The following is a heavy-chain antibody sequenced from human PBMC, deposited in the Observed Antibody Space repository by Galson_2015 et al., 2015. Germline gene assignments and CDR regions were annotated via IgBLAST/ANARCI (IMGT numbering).Heavy chain of an antibody. CDR3: ARDPSYSSGWWRTRIDPPPHNQNWFDP. CDR2: INAGNGNT. Sequence: SVKVSCKASGYTFTSYAMHWVRQAPGQRLEWMGWINAGNGNTKYSQKFQGRVTITRDTSASTAYMELSSLRSEDTAVYYCARDPSYSSGWWRTRIDPPPHNQNWFDPWGQGTLVTVSS. J-gene: IGHJ5*02. V-gene: IGHV1-3*01. CDR1: GYTFTSYA. D-gene: IGHD6-19*01.